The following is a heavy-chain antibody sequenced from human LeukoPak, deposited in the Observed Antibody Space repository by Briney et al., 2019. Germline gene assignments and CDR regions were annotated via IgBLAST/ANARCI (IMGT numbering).Heavy chain of an antibody. J-gene: IGHJ6*03. CDR2: INPSGGST. Sequence: ASVKVSCKSSGYTFTSYYMHWVRQAPGQGLEWMGIINPSGGSTSYAQKFQGRVTMTRDMSTSTVYMELSSLRSEDTAVYYCARDYGGNSGSYYMDVWGKGTTVTISS. D-gene: IGHD4-23*01. CDR3: ARDYGGNSGSYYMDV. V-gene: IGHV1-46*01. CDR1: GYTFTSYY.